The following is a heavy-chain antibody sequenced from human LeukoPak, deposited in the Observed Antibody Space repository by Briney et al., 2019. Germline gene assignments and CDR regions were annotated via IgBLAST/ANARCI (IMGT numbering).Heavy chain of an antibody. CDR1: GFNFSSYA. CDR3: ARGHSSSWYLGDY. Sequence: GSLRLSCAASGFNFSSYAMCWVRQAPGKGLEYVSALSSNGGSTYYANSVKGRFTISRDNSKSTLYLQMGSLRADDMAVYYCARGHSSSWYLGDYWGRGTLVTVSS. D-gene: IGHD6-13*01. CDR2: LSSNGGST. J-gene: IGHJ4*02. V-gene: IGHV3-64*01.